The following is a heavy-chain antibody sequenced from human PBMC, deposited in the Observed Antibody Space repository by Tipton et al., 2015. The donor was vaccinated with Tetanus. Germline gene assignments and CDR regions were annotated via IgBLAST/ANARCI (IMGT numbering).Heavy chain of an antibody. V-gene: IGHV3-53*01. Sequence: SLRLSCAASGFTVSSNYMSWICKAQGKGMARVSVIYSGGSTYSADSVKGRFTISRDNSKNTLYLQLNSLRAEATAVYYCARDSSSCGRNWGLGTLVTVSS. CDR1: GFTVSSNY. CDR3: ARDSSSCGRN. CDR2: IYSGGST. D-gene: IGHD6-13*01. J-gene: IGHJ4*02.